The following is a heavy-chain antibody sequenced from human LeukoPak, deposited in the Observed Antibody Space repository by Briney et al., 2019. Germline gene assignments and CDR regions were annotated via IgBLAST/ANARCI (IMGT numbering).Heavy chain of an antibody. Sequence: SETLSLTCTVSGGSISSGDYYWSWIRQPPGKGLEWIGYIYYSGSTYYNPSLKSRVTISVDTSKNQFSLKLSSVTAADTAVYYCARQYINGVHPFDHWGQGTLVAVSS. CDR3: ARQYINGVHPFDH. D-gene: IGHD1-14*01. CDR1: GGSISSGDYY. V-gene: IGHV4-30-4*08. CDR2: IYYSGST. J-gene: IGHJ4*02.